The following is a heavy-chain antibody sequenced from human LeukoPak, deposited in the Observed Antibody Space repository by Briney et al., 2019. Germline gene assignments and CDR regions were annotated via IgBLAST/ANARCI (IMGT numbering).Heavy chain of an antibody. V-gene: IGHV3-21*01. D-gene: IGHD3-9*01. CDR2: ISSSSSYI. CDR1: GFTFSSYS. Sequence: GGSLRLSCAASGFTFSSYSMNWVRQAPGKGLEWVSSISSSSSYIYYADSVKGRFTISRYNAKNSLYLQMNSLRAEDTAVYYCARDLPYYDILTGYYKGGYFDYWGQGTLVTVSS. CDR3: ARDLPYYDILTGYYKGGYFDY. J-gene: IGHJ4*02.